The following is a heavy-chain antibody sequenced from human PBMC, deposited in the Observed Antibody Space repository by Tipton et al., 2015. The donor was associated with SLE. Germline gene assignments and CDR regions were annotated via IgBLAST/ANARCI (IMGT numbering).Heavy chain of an antibody. CDR1: GGSISSYY. CDR2: IYYSGST. Sequence: TLSLTCTVSGGSISSYYWSWIRQPPGKGLEWIGYIYYSGSTNYSPSLKSRVTISVDTSKNQFSLKLSSVTAADTAVYYCARDSAGYYYMDVWGKGTTVTVSS. V-gene: IGHV4-59*01. J-gene: IGHJ6*03. D-gene: IGHD3-10*01. CDR3: ARDSAGYYYMDV.